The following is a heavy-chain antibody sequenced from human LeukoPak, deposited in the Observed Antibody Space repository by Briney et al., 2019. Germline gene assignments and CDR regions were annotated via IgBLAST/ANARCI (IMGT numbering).Heavy chain of an antibody. D-gene: IGHD2-2*02. CDR3: ARGYTRFYYYYMDV. Sequence: SETLSLTCTVSGGSISSSSYYWSWIRQPPGKGLEWIGEISHSGSTNYNPSLKSRITISVDTSKKQFSLKLSSVTAADTAVYYCARGYTRFYYYYMDVWGKGTTVTVSS. V-gene: IGHV4-39*07. CDR2: ISHSGST. J-gene: IGHJ6*03. CDR1: GGSISSSSYY.